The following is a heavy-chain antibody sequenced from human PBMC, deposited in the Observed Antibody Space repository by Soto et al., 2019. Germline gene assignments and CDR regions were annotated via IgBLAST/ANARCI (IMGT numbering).Heavy chain of an antibody. CDR2: IYYTGST. Sequence: LSLTCTVSGGSIYTGGFYWSWIRQLPGKGLEWLGYIYYTGSTQYTPSLKSRLSISTDTSDNQFSLRLNSVTAADTAVYYCATSLVTSRARVDYWGQGTPVTVSS. CDR3: ATSLVTSRARVDY. D-gene: IGHD1-26*01. CDR1: GGSIYTGGFY. J-gene: IGHJ4*02. V-gene: IGHV4-31*03.